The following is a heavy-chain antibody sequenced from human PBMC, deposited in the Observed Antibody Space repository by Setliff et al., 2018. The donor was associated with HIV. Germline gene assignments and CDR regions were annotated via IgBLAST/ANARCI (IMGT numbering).Heavy chain of an antibody. CDR2: IYHIGTT. V-gene: IGHV4-4*02. D-gene: IGHD3-10*01. Sequence: SETLSLTCAVSGGSIRSSNWWSWVRQPPGKGLEWIGEIYHIGTTNYNPSLKGRVTISVDKSNNHFSLEMSSVTAADTAVYYCAANEGDRHYYGSGSLRYFQHWGQGTLVTVSS. CDR1: GGSIRSSNW. CDR3: AANEGDRHYYGSGSLRYFQH. J-gene: IGHJ1*01.